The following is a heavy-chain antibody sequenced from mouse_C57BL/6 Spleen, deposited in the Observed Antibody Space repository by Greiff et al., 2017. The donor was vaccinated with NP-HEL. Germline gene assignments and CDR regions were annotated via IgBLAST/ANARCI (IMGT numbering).Heavy chain of an antibody. D-gene: IGHD1-1*02. CDR1: GFTFSDFY. Sequence: EVQVVESGGGLVQSGRSLRLSCATSGFTFSDFYMEWVRQAPGKGLEWIAASRNKANDYTTEYSASVKGRFIVSRDTSQSILYLQMNALRAEDTAIYYCARVGYYAWGAMDYWGQGTSVTVSS. V-gene: IGHV7-1*01. CDR2: SRNKANDYTT. J-gene: IGHJ4*01. CDR3: ARVGYYAWGAMDY.